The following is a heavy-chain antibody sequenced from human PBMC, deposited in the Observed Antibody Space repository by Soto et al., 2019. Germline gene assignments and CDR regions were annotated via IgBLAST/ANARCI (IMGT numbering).Heavy chain of an antibody. CDR2: MNPKSGGA. J-gene: IGHJ3*02. Sequence: ASVKVSCKTSGYTFTDYYTHWVRQAPGQGLEWMGWMNPKSGGAYFAQKFQGRVTLTRDTSIGTAYIEVNSLTSDDTAVYFCTIENIEHSEGLYDALDIWGQATTETVS. CDR3: TIENIEHSEGLYDALDI. D-gene: IGHD2-15*01. V-gene: IGHV1-2*02. CDR1: GYTFTDYY.